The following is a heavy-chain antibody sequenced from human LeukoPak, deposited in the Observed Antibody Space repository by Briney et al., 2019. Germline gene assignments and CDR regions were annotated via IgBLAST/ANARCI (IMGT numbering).Heavy chain of an antibody. V-gene: IGHV1-69*05. CDR1: GGTFSSYA. CDR2: IIPIFGTA. J-gene: IGHJ4*02. Sequence: SVKVSCKASGGTFSSYAISWVRQAPGQGLEWMGGIIPIFGTANYAQKFQGRVTITTDESTSTAYMELSSLRSEDMAVYYCARDPTYYYDSSGYREGYYFDYWGQGTLVTVSS. D-gene: IGHD3-22*01. CDR3: ARDPTYYYDSSGYREGYYFDY.